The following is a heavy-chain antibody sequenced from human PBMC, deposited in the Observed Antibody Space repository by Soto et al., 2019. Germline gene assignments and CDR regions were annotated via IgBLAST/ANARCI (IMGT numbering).Heavy chain of an antibody. Sequence: ASLKVSCKASGCTFTSYGISWVLQAPGQGLEWMGWISAYNGNTNYAQKLQGRVTMTTDTSTSTAYMELRSLRSDDTAVYYCARGFSAGKGSPPDYWGQGXLVTVYS. CDR1: GCTFTSYG. CDR3: ARGFSAGKGSPPDY. D-gene: IGHD3-10*01. V-gene: IGHV1-18*01. J-gene: IGHJ4*02. CDR2: ISAYNGNT.